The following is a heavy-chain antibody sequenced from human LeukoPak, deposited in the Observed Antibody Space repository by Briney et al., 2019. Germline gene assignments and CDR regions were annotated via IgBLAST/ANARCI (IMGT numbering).Heavy chain of an antibody. Sequence: SETLSLTCAVYGGSFSDYYWGWIRQPPGKGLEWIGEVNPSGSTNYSPSLKSRVTISVDTSKNQFSLKLSSVAAADTAVYYCARGKVEMATIDAFDIWGQGTMVTVSS. CDR2: VNPSGST. CDR3: ARGKVEMATIDAFDI. D-gene: IGHD5-24*01. CDR1: GGSFSDYY. V-gene: IGHV4-34*01. J-gene: IGHJ3*02.